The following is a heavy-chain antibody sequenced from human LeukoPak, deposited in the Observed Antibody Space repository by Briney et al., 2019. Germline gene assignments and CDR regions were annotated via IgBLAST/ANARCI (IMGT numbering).Heavy chain of an antibody. Sequence: GGSLRLSCAASGFTFSSYAMSWVRLAPGKGLEWVSAISGSGGSTYYADSVKGRFTISRDNSKNTLYLQMNSLRAEDTAVYYCAKDYSSGWYYFDYWGQGTLVTVSS. D-gene: IGHD6-19*01. CDR3: AKDYSSGWYYFDY. CDR1: GFTFSSYA. CDR2: ISGSGGST. J-gene: IGHJ4*02. V-gene: IGHV3-23*01.